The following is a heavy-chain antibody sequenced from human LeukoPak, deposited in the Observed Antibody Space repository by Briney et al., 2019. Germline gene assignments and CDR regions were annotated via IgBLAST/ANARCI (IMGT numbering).Heavy chain of an antibody. CDR3: ARVGTGDILTGYFHWFDP. V-gene: IGHV4-59*12. D-gene: IGHD3-9*01. Sequence: SETLSLTCTVSGGSISSYYWSWIRQPPGKGLEWIGYIYYSGSTNYNPSLKSRVTISVDTSKNQFSLKLSSVTAADTAVYYCARVGTGDILTGYFHWFDPWGQGTLVTVSS. CDR2: IYYSGST. CDR1: GGSISSYY. J-gene: IGHJ5*02.